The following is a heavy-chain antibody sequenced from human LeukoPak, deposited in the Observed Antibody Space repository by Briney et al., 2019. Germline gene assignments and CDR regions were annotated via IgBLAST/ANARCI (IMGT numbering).Heavy chain of an antibody. CDR2: IYYSGST. J-gene: IGHJ3*02. V-gene: IGHV4-59*08. Sequence: SETLSLTCTVSGGSISSYYWSWIRQPPGKGLEWIGYIYYSGSTNYNPSLKSRVTISVDTSQNQFSLKLSSVTAADTAVYYCARLSRSYDILTGYYISAFDIWGQGTMVTVSS. CDR1: GGSISSYY. D-gene: IGHD3-9*01. CDR3: ARLSRSYDILTGYYISAFDI.